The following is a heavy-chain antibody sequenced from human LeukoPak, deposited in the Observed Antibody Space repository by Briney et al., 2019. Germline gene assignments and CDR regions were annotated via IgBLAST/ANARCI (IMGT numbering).Heavy chain of an antibody. Sequence: GGFLRLSCATSGFTFDDYAMHWVRQAPGKGLEWVSGITWNSDSTGYADSVKGRFTISRDNAKNSLYLQMNSLRAEDTALYYCAKTTRTYYFDTNGYYFDNWGQGTLVTVST. CDR2: ITWNSDST. CDR3: AKTTRTYYFDTNGYYFDN. D-gene: IGHD3-22*01. CDR1: GFTFDDYA. V-gene: IGHV3-9*01. J-gene: IGHJ4*02.